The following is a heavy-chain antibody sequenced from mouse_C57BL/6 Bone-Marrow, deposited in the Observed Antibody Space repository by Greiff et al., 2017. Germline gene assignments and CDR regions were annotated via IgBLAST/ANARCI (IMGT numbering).Heavy chain of an antibody. Sequence: QVQLQQPGAELVMPGASVKLSCKASGYTFTSYWMHWVKQRPGQGLEWIGEIYPRSGNTYYNEKFKGKATLTADKSSSTAYMELRSLTSEDSAVYFCARDDGYPLYYYAMDYWGQGTSVTVSS. J-gene: IGHJ4*01. D-gene: IGHD2-3*01. V-gene: IGHV1-55*01. CDR1: GYTFTSYW. CDR3: ARDDGYPLYYYAMDY. CDR2: IYPRSGNT.